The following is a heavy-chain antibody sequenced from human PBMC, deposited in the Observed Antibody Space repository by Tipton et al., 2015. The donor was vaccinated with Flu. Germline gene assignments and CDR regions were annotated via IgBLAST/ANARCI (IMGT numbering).Heavy chain of an antibody. Sequence: QVQLVQSGAEVKKPGASVKVSCKASGYTFTSYDINWVRQATGQGLEWMGWMNPNSGNTGYAQKFQGRVTMTRNTSISTAYMELSSLRSEDTAVYYCARLGDDLWSGYSDWFDPWGQGTLVTVSS. CDR3: ARLGDDLWSGYSDWFDP. CDR1: GYTFTSYD. V-gene: IGHV1-8*01. D-gene: IGHD3-3*01. CDR2: MNPNSGNT. J-gene: IGHJ5*02.